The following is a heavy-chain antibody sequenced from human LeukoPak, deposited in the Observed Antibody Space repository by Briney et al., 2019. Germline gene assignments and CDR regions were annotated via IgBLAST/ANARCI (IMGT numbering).Heavy chain of an antibody. V-gene: IGHV3-21*01. CDR1: GFTFSSYS. D-gene: IGHD3-10*01. J-gene: IGHJ4*02. Sequence: GGSLRLSCAASGFTFSSYSMNWVRQAPGKGLEWVSSISSSSSYIYYADSVKGRFTISRDNAKNSLYLQMNSLRAEDTAVYYCARDLRLYYYGSGSRSPPGYWGQETLVTVSS. CDR2: ISSSSSYI. CDR3: ARDLRLYYYGSGSRSPPGY.